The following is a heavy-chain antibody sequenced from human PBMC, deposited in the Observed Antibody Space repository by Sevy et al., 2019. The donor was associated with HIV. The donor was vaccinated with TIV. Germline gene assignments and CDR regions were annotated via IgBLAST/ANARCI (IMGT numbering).Heavy chain of an antibody. V-gene: IGHV1-69*06. CDR2: IIPIFGTA. CDR1: GGTFSSYA. Sequence: SVKVSCKASGGTFSSYAISWVRQAPGQGLEWMGGIIPIFGTANYVQKFQGRVTITADKSTSTAYMELSSLRSEDTAVYYCARDIRHYYDSSGYYSFFDYWGQGTLVTVSS. D-gene: IGHD3-22*01. CDR3: ARDIRHYYDSSGYYSFFDY. J-gene: IGHJ4*02.